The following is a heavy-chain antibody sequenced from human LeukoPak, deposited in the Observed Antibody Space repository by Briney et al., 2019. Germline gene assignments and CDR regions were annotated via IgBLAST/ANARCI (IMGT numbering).Heavy chain of an antibody. CDR2: IKQRGSEK. CDR1: GFIFSSYW. CDR3: ARLASGSYPNYFDY. J-gene: IGHJ4*02. D-gene: IGHD1-26*01. Sequence: GGSLRLSCAASGFIFSSYWMSWVRQAPGKGLECVANIKQRGSEKYYVDSVKGRFTISRDTGKNSLYLQMSSLRAEDTAVYYCARLASGSYPNYFDYWGQGLLVTVSS. V-gene: IGHV3-7*01.